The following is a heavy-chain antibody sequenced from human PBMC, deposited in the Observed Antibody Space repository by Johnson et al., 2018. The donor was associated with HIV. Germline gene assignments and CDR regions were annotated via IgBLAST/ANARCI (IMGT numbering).Heavy chain of an antibody. V-gene: IGHV3-7*05. Sequence: VQLVESGGGLVQPGWSLRLSCAASGFTFSNYWMSWVRLAPGKGLEWLANIKEDGSEDYYVDSLKGRFTISRDNAQNSLYLQMDSLIAGDSAVYYCARDGVYSSPHDAFDIWGQGTMVTVSP. CDR3: ARDGVYSSPHDAFDI. J-gene: IGHJ3*02. CDR1: GFTFSNYW. CDR2: IKEDGSED. D-gene: IGHD6-13*01.